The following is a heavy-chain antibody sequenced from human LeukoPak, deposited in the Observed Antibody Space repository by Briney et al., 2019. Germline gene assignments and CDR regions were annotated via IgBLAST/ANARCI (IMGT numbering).Heavy chain of an antibody. V-gene: IGHV4-39*07. J-gene: IGHJ4*02. D-gene: IGHD4-23*01. CDR2: IYHSGST. CDR1: GGSISSSSYY. Sequence: SETLSLTCTVSGGSISSSSYYWGWIRQPPGKGLEWIGSIYHSGSTYYNPSLKSRVTISVDTSKNQFSLKLSSVTAADTAVYYCARVSHGGNYFYDYWGQGTLVTVSS. CDR3: ARVSHGGNYFYDY.